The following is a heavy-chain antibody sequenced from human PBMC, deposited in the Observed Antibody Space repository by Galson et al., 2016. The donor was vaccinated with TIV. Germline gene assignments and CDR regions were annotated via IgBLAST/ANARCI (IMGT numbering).Heavy chain of an antibody. V-gene: IGHV5-51*01. CDR1: GYSFTSYW. Sequence: QSGAEVKKPGESLKISCKGSGYSFTSYWIAWVRQMPGKGLELMGVIHPGDSDTRYSPSFQGQVSISADRSISTAYLQWSSLKASDTAMYYCARRGREETNEGGLDVWGQGTTVTVSS. CDR2: IHPGDSDT. CDR3: ARRGREETNEGGLDV. D-gene: IGHD1-1*01. J-gene: IGHJ6*02.